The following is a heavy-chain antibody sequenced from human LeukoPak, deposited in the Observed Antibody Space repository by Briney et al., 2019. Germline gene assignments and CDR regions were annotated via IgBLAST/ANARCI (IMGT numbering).Heavy chain of an antibody. Sequence: SETLSLTCHVSGGSIHNSDYYWAWIRQPPGKRLEWIGSMYYSGSTYYNPSLKSRVSISVDTSKNQFSLKLSSVTAADTALYYCARVPTVTFFDYWGQGTLVTVSS. CDR1: GGSIHNSDYY. J-gene: IGHJ4*02. CDR2: MYYSGST. CDR3: ARVPTVTFFDY. D-gene: IGHD4-17*01. V-gene: IGHV4-39*07.